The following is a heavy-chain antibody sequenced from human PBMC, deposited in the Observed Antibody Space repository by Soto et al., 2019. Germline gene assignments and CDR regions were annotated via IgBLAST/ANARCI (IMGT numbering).Heavy chain of an antibody. D-gene: IGHD3-16*01. Sequence: PSETLSLTCTVSGGSISSYYWSWIRQPAGKGLEWIGRIYTSGSTNYNPSLKSRVTMSVDTSKNQFSLKLSSVTAADTAVCYCARAPLMGKLAPTWFDPWGQGTLVTVSS. CDR2: IYTSGST. V-gene: IGHV4-4*07. CDR1: GGSISSYY. J-gene: IGHJ5*02. CDR3: ARAPLMGKLAPTWFDP.